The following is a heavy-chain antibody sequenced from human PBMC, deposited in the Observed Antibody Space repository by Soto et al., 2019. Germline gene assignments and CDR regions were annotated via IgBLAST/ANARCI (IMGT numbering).Heavy chain of an antibody. D-gene: IGHD6-6*01. CDR1: GFSGSSDNW. CDR3: ARVSSSSRTWFDP. CDR2: IYYSVAT. Sequence: TLSLTFAVSGFSGSSDNWWSWFLHPPGKGLEWIGGIYYSVATNYSPSLKSRVTISVDWSKNQFSLKVTSVTAADTAVYYCARVSSSSRTWFDPWGQGTLVTVSS. J-gene: IGHJ5*02. V-gene: IGHV4-4*02.